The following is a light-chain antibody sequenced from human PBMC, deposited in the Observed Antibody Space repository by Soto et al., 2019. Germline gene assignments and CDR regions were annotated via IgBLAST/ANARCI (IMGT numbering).Light chain of an antibody. V-gene: IGLV1-44*01. J-gene: IGLJ2*01. CDR2: SNN. Sequence: QSVLTQPPSASGTPGQRVTISCSGSSSSIGTNTVTWYQQLPGTAPKLLIYSNNQRPSGVPDRFSGSKSSTSASLAISGLQSEDEADYYCAAWDVSLVVFGGGTKLTVL. CDR1: SSSIGTNT. CDR3: AAWDVSLVV.